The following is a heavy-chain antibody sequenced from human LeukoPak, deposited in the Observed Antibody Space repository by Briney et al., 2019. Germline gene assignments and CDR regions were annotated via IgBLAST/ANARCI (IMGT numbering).Heavy chain of an antibody. V-gene: IGHV3-21*05. J-gene: IGHJ4*02. CDR2: ITSSGTYT. Sequence: PGGSLRLSCAASGFTFSSYPMNWVRQAPGKGLERISYITSSGTYTNYADSVKGRFTISRDNAKNSLYLQMNSLRAEDTAVYYCARGSSYYFDYWGQGSLVTVSS. CDR3: ARGSSYYFDY. CDR1: GFTFSSYP. D-gene: IGHD6-13*01.